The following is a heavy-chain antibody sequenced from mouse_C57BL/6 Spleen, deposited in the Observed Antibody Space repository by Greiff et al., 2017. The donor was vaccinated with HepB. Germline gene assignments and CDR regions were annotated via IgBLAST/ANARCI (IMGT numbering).Heavy chain of an antibody. CDR2: IYPGDGDT. D-gene: IGHD2-3*01. CDR3: AREWAYDGYYLFAY. Sequence: QVQLQQSGPELVKPGASVKISCKASGYAFSSSWMNWVKQRPGKGLEWIGRIYPGDGDTNYNGKFKGKATLTADKSSSTAYMQLSSLTSEDSAVYFCAREWAYDGYYLFAYWGQGTLVTVSA. CDR1: GYAFSSSW. V-gene: IGHV1-82*01. J-gene: IGHJ3*01.